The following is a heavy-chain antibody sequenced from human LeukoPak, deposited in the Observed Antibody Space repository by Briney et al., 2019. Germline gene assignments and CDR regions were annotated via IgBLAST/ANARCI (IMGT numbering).Heavy chain of an antibody. CDR3: ARDPTDYYGSGSYGLYYYGMDV. J-gene: IGHJ6*02. V-gene: IGHV3-7*01. D-gene: IGHD3-10*01. Sequence: GGSLRLSCAASGFTFSSYWVSWVRQAPGKGLEWVANIKQDGSEKYYVDSVKGRFTISRDNAKDSLYLQMNSLRAEDTAVYYCARDPTDYYGSGSYGLYYYGMDVWGQGTTVTVSS. CDR2: IKQDGSEK. CDR1: GFTFSSYW.